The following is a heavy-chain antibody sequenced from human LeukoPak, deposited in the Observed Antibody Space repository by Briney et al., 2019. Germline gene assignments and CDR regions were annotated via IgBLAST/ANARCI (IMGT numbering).Heavy chain of an antibody. J-gene: IGHJ3*02. CDR2: IYSGGST. V-gene: IGHV3-66*01. CDR3: EVYDSSGYGAFDI. D-gene: IGHD3-22*01. CDR1: GFTVSSNY. Sequence: PGGSLRLSCAASGFTVSSNYMSWVRQAPGKGLEWVSVIYSGGSTYYADSVKGRFTISRDNSKNTLYLQMNSLRAEDTAVYYCEVYDSSGYGAFDIWGQGTMVTVSS.